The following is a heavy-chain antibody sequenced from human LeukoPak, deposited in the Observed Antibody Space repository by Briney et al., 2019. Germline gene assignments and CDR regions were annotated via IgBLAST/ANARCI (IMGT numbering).Heavy chain of an antibody. Sequence: GGSLRLSCVASGLTLSNFWMTWVRQAPGEGLEWVATINQDGGEKYYVDSVKGRFVISRDNAKNSVYLQMNSLRAEDTAVYYCASNSYDSSGYYYSWGQGTLVTVSS. CDR1: GLTLSNFW. CDR2: INQDGGEK. V-gene: IGHV3-7*01. CDR3: ASNSYDSSGYYYS. J-gene: IGHJ4*02. D-gene: IGHD3-22*01.